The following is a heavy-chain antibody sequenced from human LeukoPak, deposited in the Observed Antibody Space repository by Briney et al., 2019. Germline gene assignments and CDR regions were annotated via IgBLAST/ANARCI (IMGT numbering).Heavy chain of an antibody. CDR2: INPNSGGT. CDR3: ARAGQYYYGSGSPIDY. Sequence: GASVKVSCKASGYTFTGYYMHWVRQAPGQGLEWMGWINPNSGGTNYAQKFQGGVTMTRDTSISTAYMELSRLRSDDTAVYYCARAGQYYYGSGSPIDYWGQGTLVTVSS. V-gene: IGHV1-2*02. D-gene: IGHD3-10*01. CDR1: GYTFTGYY. J-gene: IGHJ4*02.